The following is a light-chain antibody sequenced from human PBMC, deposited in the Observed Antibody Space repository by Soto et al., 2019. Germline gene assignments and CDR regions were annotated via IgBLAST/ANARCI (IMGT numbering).Light chain of an antibody. CDR2: DAS. CDR3: QQRSNWLALT. Sequence: PGERATLSCRASQSVSSYLAWYQQKPGQAPRLLIYDASNRATGIPARFSGSGSGTDFTLTISSLEPEDFAVYYCQQRSNWLALTFGGGTKVEIK. CDR1: QSVSSY. J-gene: IGKJ4*01. V-gene: IGKV3-11*01.